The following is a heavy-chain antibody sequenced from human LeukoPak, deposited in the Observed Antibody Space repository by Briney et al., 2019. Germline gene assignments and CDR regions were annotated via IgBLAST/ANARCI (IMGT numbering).Heavy chain of an antibody. Sequence: GGSLRLSCAASGFTFSTYSMNWVRQAPGKGLEWVSSISSSSSYIYYADSVRGRFTISRGNAKNSLYLQMNSLRAEDTAVYYCARDQYGSGSYSRLDYWGQGTLVTVSS. D-gene: IGHD3-10*01. CDR1: GFTFSTYS. J-gene: IGHJ4*02. CDR2: ISSSSSYI. V-gene: IGHV3-21*01. CDR3: ARDQYGSGSYSRLDY.